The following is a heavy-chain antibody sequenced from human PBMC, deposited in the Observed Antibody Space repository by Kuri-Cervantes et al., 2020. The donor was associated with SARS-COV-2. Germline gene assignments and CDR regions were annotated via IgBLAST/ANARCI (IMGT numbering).Heavy chain of an antibody. V-gene: IGHV1-69*13. J-gene: IGHJ6*03. CDR3: ARDFIDRGRHYDSSGYSFENYYYYYYMDV. Sequence: SVKVSCKASGGTFSSYAISWVRQAPGQGLEWMGGIIPIFGTANYAQKFQGRVTITADESTSTAYMELGSLRSEDTAVYYCARDFIDRGRHYDSSGYSFENYYYYYYMDVWGKGTTVTVSS. D-gene: IGHD3-22*01. CDR2: IIPIFGTA. CDR1: GGTFSSYA.